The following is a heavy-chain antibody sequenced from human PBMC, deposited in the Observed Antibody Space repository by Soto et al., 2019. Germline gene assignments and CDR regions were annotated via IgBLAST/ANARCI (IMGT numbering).Heavy chain of an antibody. Sequence: GASVKVSCKASGYTFFTYDISWVRQAPGQGLEWMGGIIPIFGTANYAQKFQGRVTITADESTSTAYMELSSLRSEDTAVYYCARGDIVLMVYAIPQNYYYYGMDVWGQGTTVTVSS. CDR2: IIPIFGTA. CDR3: ARGDIVLMVYAIPQNYYYYGMDV. D-gene: IGHD2-8*01. CDR1: GYTFFTYD. V-gene: IGHV1-69*13. J-gene: IGHJ6*02.